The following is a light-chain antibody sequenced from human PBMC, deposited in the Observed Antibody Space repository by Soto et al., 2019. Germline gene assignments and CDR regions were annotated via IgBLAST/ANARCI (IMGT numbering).Light chain of an antibody. CDR2: AAS. CDR1: QIINTN. Sequence: DIQMTQSPSSLSASVGDRVTITCRASQIINTNLNWYQQKPGKAPNLLIYAASRLQSGVPSRFSGSGSGTDFTLTISSLRPEDFATYYCQQSHTTPPTFGQGTKLEIK. V-gene: IGKV1-39*01. CDR3: QQSHTTPPT. J-gene: IGKJ2*01.